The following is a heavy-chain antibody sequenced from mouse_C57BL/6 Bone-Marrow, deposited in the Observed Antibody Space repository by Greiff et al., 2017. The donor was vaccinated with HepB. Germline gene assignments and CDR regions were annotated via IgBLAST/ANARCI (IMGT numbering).Heavy chain of an antibody. J-gene: IGHJ2*01. Sequence: EVQLVESEGGLVQPGSSMKLSCTASGFTFSDYYMAWVRQVPEKGLEWVANINYDGSSTYYLDSLKSRFIISRDNAKNILYLQMSSLKSEDTATFYCASCDYDRGFDHWGQGTTLTVPS. D-gene: IGHD2-4*01. CDR1: GFTFSDYY. V-gene: IGHV5-16*01. CDR2: INYDGSST. CDR3: ASCDYDRGFDH.